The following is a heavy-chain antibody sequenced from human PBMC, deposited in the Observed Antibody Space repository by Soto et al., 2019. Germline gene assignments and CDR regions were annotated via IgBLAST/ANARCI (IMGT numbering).Heavy chain of an antibody. J-gene: IGHJ4*02. Sequence: GASVKVSCKASGYTFTSYGISWVRQAPGQGLEWMGWISAYNGNTNYAQKLQGRVTMTTDTSTSTAYMELRSLRSDDTAVYYCAKNYYVSSSPWAFDYWGQGTLVTVSS. D-gene: IGHD3-22*01. CDR3: AKNYYVSSSPWAFDY. CDR2: ISAYNGNT. V-gene: IGHV1-18*01. CDR1: GYTFTSYG.